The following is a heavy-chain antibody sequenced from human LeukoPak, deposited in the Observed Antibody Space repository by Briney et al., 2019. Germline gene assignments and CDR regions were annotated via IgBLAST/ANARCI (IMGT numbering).Heavy chain of an antibody. V-gene: IGHV3-48*01. CDR1: GFTFSSYS. Sequence: GGSLRLSCAASGFTFSSYSMNWVRQAPGKGLEWVSYISSSSSTIYYADSVKGRFNISRDNAKNSLYLQMNSLRAEDTAVYYCARELGYWGQGTLVTVSS. CDR3: ARELGY. J-gene: IGHJ4*02. D-gene: IGHD3-3*02. CDR2: ISSSSSTI.